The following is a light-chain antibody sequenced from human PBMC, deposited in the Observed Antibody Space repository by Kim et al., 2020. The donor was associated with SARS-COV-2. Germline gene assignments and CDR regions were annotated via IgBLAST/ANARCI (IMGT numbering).Light chain of an antibody. CDR1: QDISFY. J-gene: IGKJ5*01. Sequence: DIQMTQSPSSLSASIGDRVTITCQASQDISFYLNWYQQKPGKAPKLLIYDAFNLESGVPSRFSGSGSKTDFTFTISSLQPEVIAADYCQQYDHFPLTFGQGTRLEIK. CDR2: DAF. V-gene: IGKV1-33*01. CDR3: QQYDHFPLT.